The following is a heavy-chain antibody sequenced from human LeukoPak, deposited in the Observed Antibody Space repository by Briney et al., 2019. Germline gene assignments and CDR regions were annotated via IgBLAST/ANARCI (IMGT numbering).Heavy chain of an antibody. Sequence: GGSLRLSCAASGFTLSNAWMSWVRQAPGKGLEWVGRIKSKTDGGTTDYAAPVKGRFTISRDDSKNTLYLQMNSLKTEDTAVYYCTTASFHYYYGMDVWGQGTTVTVSS. CDR3: TTASFHYYYGMDV. CDR2: IKSKTDGGTT. CDR1: GFTLSNAW. D-gene: IGHD3-16*02. V-gene: IGHV3-15*01. J-gene: IGHJ6*02.